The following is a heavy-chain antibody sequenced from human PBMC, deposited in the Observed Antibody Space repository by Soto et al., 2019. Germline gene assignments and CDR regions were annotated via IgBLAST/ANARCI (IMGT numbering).Heavy chain of an antibody. D-gene: IGHD6-19*01. Sequence: QVQLVESGGGVVQPGRSLRLSCAASGFTFSSYGMHWVRQAPGKGLEWVAVIWYDGSNKYYADSVKGRFTISRDNSQNTLDLKLNSLRAEDTAVYYCARGHIAVAGTFPESLDYWGQGTLVTVSS. J-gene: IGHJ4*02. CDR3: ARGHIAVAGTFPESLDY. V-gene: IGHV3-33*01. CDR2: IWYDGSNK. CDR1: GFTFSSYG.